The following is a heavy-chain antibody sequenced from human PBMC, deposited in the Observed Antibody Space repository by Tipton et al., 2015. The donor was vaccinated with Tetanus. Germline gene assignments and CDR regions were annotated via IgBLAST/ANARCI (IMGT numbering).Heavy chain of an antibody. D-gene: IGHD2-2*01. V-gene: IGHV4-61*08. CDR1: GVSVRSGVYD. J-gene: IGHJ4*02. Sequence: TLSLTCTVSGVSVRSGVYDWQWIRQPPGQGLEWIGYVHDSGRTNKSPSLKSRATLSIDRSKNQFSLRLTSVTAADTAVYYCARGWSECSSWSCSPFDSWGQGTLVTVSS. CDR2: VHDSGRT. CDR3: ARGWSECSSWSCSPFDS.